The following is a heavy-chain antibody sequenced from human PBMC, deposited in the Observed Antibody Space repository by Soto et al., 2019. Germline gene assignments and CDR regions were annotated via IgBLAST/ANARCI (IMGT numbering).Heavy chain of an antibody. CDR1: GYTFTSYA. CDR3: ARLAGHNNWFDP. CDR2: ISAYNGNT. Sequence: ASVKVSCKASGYTFTSYAMNWVRQAPGQGLEWMGWISAYNGNTNYAQKLQGRVTMTTDTSTSTAYMELRSLRSDDTAVYYCARLAGHNNWFDPWGQGTLVTVSS. J-gene: IGHJ5*02. V-gene: IGHV1-18*01.